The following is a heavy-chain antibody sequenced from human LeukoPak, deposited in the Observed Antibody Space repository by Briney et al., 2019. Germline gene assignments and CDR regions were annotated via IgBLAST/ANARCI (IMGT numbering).Heavy chain of an antibody. Sequence: GGSLRLSCAASGFTFSSSAMSWVRQAPGQGLEWVSGIVNSGRSTYYAGSVKGRFTISRDNSKNTLYLQMSSLRAEDTAVYYCATNSGGLYYYGMDVWGQGTTVTVSS. V-gene: IGHV3-23*01. CDR1: GFTFSSSA. CDR2: IVNSGRST. J-gene: IGHJ6*02. D-gene: IGHD2-15*01. CDR3: ATNSGGLYYYGMDV.